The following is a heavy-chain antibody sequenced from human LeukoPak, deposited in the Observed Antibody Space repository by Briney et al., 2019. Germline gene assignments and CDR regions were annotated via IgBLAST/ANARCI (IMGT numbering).Heavy chain of an antibody. D-gene: IGHD3-9*01. CDR2: ISTSGGTT. CDR1: GFTFSSCV. CDR3: AREGHYDILTGYSPVEYYFYYMDV. V-gene: IGHV3-23*01. J-gene: IGHJ6*03. Sequence: GGSLRLPCAASGFTFSSCVMNWVRLAPGKGLEWVSVISTSGGTTYYADSVKGRFTMSRDNSKNTLYLQMNSLRAEDTAVYYCAREGHYDILTGYSPVEYYFYYMDVWGKGTTVTVSS.